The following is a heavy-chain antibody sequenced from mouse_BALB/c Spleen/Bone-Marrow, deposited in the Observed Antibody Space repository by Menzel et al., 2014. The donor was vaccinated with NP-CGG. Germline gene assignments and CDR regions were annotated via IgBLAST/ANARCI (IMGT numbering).Heavy chain of an antibody. CDR2: INPDSRTI. V-gene: IGHV4-1*02. D-gene: IGHD1-1*01. CDR3: QRLYYCEWFAY. CDR1: GFAFSRYW. Sequence: EVQLQESGAGLVQPGGSLKLSCAASGFAFSRYWMSWVRQAPGNGLQWIGEINPDSRTINYAPPLKDKSITTTGNTKNTQYLQMSKVITEETAVYYCQRLYYCEWFAYWGQGTLVTVSA. J-gene: IGHJ3*01.